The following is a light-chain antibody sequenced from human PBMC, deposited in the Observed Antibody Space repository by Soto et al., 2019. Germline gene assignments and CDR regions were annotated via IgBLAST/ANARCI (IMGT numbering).Light chain of an antibody. J-gene: IGKJ1*01. CDR1: QSVSSY. CDR2: DAS. Sequence: EIVLTQSPATLSLSPGERATLSCRASQSVSSYLAWYQQKPGQAPRLLIYDASNWATGIPARFSGSRCGTDFTLAINSLEPEELEVYYCQQRSNWLLTFGQGAEV. V-gene: IGKV3-11*01. CDR3: QQRSNWLLT.